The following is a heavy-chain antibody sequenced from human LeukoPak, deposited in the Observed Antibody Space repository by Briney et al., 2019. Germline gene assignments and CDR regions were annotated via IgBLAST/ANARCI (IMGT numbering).Heavy chain of an antibody. CDR2: IKSKTDGGTT. J-gene: IGHJ5*02. D-gene: IGHD3-16*02. CDR3: ARLYAS. V-gene: IGHV3-15*01. Sequence: GGSLRLSCAASGFTFSNAWMSWVRQAPGKGLEWVGRIKSKTDGGTTDYAAPVQGRFTISRDDSKNTLYLQMNSLRAEDTAMYYCARLYASWGQGTLVTVSS. CDR1: GFTFSNAW.